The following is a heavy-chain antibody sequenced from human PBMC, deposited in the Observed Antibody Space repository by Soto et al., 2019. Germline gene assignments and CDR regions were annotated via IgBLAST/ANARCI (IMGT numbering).Heavy chain of an antibody. D-gene: IGHD6-19*01. CDR2: INWNGGST. J-gene: IGHJ4*02. Sequence: GGSLRLSCAASGFTFDDYGMSWVRQAPGKGLEWVSGINWNGGSTGYADSVKGRFTISRDNAKNSLYLQMNSLRAEDTALYYCARGHSSGWFGPFDYWGQGTLVTVSS. CDR3: ARGHSSGWFGPFDY. V-gene: IGHV3-20*04. CDR1: GFTFDDYG.